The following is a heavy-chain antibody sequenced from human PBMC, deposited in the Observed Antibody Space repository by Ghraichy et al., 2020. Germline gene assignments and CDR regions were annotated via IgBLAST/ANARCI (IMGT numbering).Heavy chain of an antibody. J-gene: IGHJ5*02. D-gene: IGHD3-10*01. Sequence: SVKVSCKASGGTFSSYTISWVRQAPGQGLEWMGGIIPTFGTGNYAQKFQGRVTITADESTSTAYMELSSLRSEETAMYYCARGRPHSYGSGSYYYNWFDPWGQGTLVTVSS. V-gene: IGHV1-69*13. CDR1: GGTFSSYT. CDR2: IIPTFGTG. CDR3: ARGRPHSYGSGSYYYNWFDP.